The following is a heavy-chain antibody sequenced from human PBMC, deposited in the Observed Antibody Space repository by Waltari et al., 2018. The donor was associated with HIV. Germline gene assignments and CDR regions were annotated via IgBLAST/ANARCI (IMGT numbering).Heavy chain of an antibody. J-gene: IGHJ2*01. CDR1: GFNFRSSA. V-gene: IGHV3-23*01. CDR2: TSGSGGDV. Sequence: EVQILESGGGLTQPGGSLRLYCVVSGFNFRSSAMSWIRQAPGKGRGGVSGTSGSGGDVYYADSVKGRFTMSRDNSKNTAYLQMKNLRDEDTAVYFCARSGVGQWVVRDWVMDLWGRGTPVTVSS. CDR3: ARSGVGQWVVRDWVMDL. D-gene: IGHD3-10*01.